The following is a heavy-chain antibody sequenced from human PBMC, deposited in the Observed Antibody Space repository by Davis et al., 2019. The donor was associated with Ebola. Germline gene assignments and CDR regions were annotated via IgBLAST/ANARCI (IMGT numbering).Heavy chain of an antibody. J-gene: IGHJ5*02. Sequence: GESLKISCAASGFTFYRYEMNWVRQAPGKGLEWVANIKQGGSEKYYVDSVRGRFIISRDDAKNSLYLQMNSLRAEDTAVYYCVRVYSGSYDPWGQGTLVTVSS. CDR2: IKQGGSEK. CDR3: VRVYSGSYDP. CDR1: GFTFYRYE. D-gene: IGHD1-26*01. V-gene: IGHV3-7*01.